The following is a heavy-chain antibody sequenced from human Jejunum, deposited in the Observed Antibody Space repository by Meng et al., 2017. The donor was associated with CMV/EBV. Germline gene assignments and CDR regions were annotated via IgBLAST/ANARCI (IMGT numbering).Heavy chain of an antibody. Sequence: VPVQVSRPGLVKLSQTLSLPCTASGCSISSGGSYWSWIRQHPGKGLEWIGYIHSSGSTYYNPSIRSRLTISVDTSKNQFSLKLSSVTAADTAVYYCARASYGSGSPLGESWFDPWGQGTLVTVSS. J-gene: IGHJ5*02. D-gene: IGHD3-10*01. CDR2: IHSSGST. V-gene: IGHV4-31*03. CDR3: ARASYGSGSPLGESWFDP. CDR1: GCSISSGGSY.